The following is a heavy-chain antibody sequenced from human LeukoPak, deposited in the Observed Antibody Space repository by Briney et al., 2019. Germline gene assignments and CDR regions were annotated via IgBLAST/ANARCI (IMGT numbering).Heavy chain of an antibody. CDR3: ARAPMDQEQQLVHFNY. V-gene: IGHV3-48*04. CDR1: GFTFSSYS. CDR2: ISSSSSTI. J-gene: IGHJ4*02. Sequence: GGSLRLSCVASGFTFSSYSMNWVRQAPGKGLEWVSCISSSSSTIYYADSVKGRFTISRDNAKNSLYLQMNNLRAEDTAVYYCARAPMDQEQQLVHFNYWGQGTLVTVSS. D-gene: IGHD6-13*01.